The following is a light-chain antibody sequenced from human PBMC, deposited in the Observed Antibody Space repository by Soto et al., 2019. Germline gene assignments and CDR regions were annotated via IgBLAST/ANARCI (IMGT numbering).Light chain of an antibody. Sequence: DIQMTQSPSSLSASVGDRVTITCQASQCISNYLDWYQQKPGKAPNHLIYDASNFEKGVPSRFSGSGSGTDFTFTISSLQPEDIATYYCQQYDNLPLTFGGGTKVDIK. CDR3: QQYDNLPLT. J-gene: IGKJ4*01. V-gene: IGKV1-33*01. CDR1: QCISNY. CDR2: DAS.